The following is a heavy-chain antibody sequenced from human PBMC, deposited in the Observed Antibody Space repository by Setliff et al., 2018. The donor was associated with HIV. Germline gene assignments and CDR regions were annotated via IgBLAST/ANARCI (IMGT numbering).Heavy chain of an antibody. CDR2: IRHDGINE. Sequence: PGGSLRLSCAASGFTFSSYGMHWVRQAPGKGLEWVTFIRHDGINEDYRDSVKGRFSVSRDNSKNTVFLQMNSLRVEDTAMYYCSRGVSSGWQDAFDIWGQGTTVTVSS. V-gene: IGHV3-30*02. CDR3: SRGVSSGWQDAFDI. CDR1: GFTFSSYG. D-gene: IGHD6-19*01. J-gene: IGHJ3*02.